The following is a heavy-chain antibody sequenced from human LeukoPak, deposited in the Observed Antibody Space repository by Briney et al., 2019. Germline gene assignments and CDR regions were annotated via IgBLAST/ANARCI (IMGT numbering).Heavy chain of an antibody. V-gene: IGHV3-33*06. D-gene: IGHD1-26*01. CDR2: VWYDGSNK. J-gene: IGHJ4*02. Sequence: PGRSLRLFCAASGFTFSTYGMHWVRQAPGKGLEWVAVVWYDGSNKYCADSVKGRFTISRDNSKNTLYLQMNSLTDEDTAVYYCAKKWGVGTTTLDYFDYWGQGTLVTVSS. CDR3: AKKWGVGTTTLDYFDY. CDR1: GFTFSTYG.